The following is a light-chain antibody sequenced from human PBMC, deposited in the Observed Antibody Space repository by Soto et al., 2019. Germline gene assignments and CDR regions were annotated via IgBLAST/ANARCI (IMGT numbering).Light chain of an antibody. CDR1: QSISNY. V-gene: IGKV1-39*01. J-gene: IGKJ1*01. CDR2: AAS. CDR3: QQSFSPLWT. Sequence: DIQMTQSPSSLSASVGDRVTITCRASQSISNYLTWYQQKPGKAPKLLIYAASSMQSGVPSGFSGSGSETDFTLTISSLQPDDSATYYCQQSFSPLWTFGQGTKVEV.